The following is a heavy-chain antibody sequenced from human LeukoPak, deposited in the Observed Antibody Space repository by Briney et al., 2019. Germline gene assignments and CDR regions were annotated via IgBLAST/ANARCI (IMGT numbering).Heavy chain of an antibody. D-gene: IGHD2-15*01. CDR3: AKHSVRRASKYSSYYQMDV. J-gene: IGHJ6*03. V-gene: IGHV4-39*01. Sequence: SETLSLTCTVSGDSLSSSREFWGRIRQPPGKGLEWIGTIYCCRSTDYNPSRQFRVPISEDTSKDQFAMELPSVTAADTAVYYCAKHSVRRASKYSSYYQMDVWGKGTTVTVSS. CDR1: GDSLSSSREF. CDR2: IYCCRST.